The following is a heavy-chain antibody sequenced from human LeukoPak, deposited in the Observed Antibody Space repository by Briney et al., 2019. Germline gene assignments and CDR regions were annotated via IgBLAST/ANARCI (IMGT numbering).Heavy chain of an antibody. CDR2: IYSSGTT. CDR1: DDSTSSFY. Sequence: SETLSLTCTVSDDSTSSFYWNWIRQPPGKGLEWIGYIYSSGTTSYNPSLKSRGTISVDTSKNQFSLKLTSVSAADTAVYYCAVGYCNKTICSRGFDHWGQGTLVTVSS. CDR3: AVGYCNKTICSRGFDH. V-gene: IGHV4-59*01. D-gene: IGHD2-2*01. J-gene: IGHJ4*02.